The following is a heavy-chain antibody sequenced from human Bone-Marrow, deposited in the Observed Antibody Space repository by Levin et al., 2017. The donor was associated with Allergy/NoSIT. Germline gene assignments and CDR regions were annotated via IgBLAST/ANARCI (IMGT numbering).Heavy chain of an antibody. CDR2: IHYSGTT. J-gene: IGHJ4*02. D-gene: IGHD5-24*01. V-gene: IGHV4-30-4*01. CDR3: SRVDMLDRNYDY. Sequence: PSETLSLTCTLSSGSISGADYYWTWFRQPPGKGLEFIGYIHYSGTTYYNPSLNSRVIISVGTTKKQFSLKLASVTAADTAVYFCSRVDMLDRNYDYWGRGTLVVVSS. CDR1: SGSISGADYY.